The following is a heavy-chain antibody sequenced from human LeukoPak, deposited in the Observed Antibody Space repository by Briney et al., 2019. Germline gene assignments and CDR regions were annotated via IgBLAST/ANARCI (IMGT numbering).Heavy chain of an antibody. D-gene: IGHD6-13*01. CDR1: GGSISSYY. CDR2: IDTSGNT. Sequence: SSETLSLTCTVSGGSISSYYWSWIRQPAAKGLEWIGRIDTSGNTNYKPSLKSRVTMSVDTSKNQFSLKLSSVTAADTAVYYCARVSSSWYQDWYFDLWGRGTLVTVSS. V-gene: IGHV4-4*07. J-gene: IGHJ2*01. CDR3: ARVSSSWYQDWYFDL.